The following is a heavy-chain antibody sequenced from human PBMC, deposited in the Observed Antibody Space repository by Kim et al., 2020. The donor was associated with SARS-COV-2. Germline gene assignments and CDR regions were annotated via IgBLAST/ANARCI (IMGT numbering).Heavy chain of an antibody. CDR2: ISGSGGST. Sequence: GGSLRLSCAASEFTFSSYAMSWVRQAPGKGLQWVSCISGSGGSTYYADSVKGRFTVSRDNSKNTLFLQMNSLGAEDTAVYYCAKGRHDILTDHDYWGQGTLVTVSS. V-gene: IGHV3-23*01. D-gene: IGHD3-9*01. CDR3: AKGRHDILTDHDY. J-gene: IGHJ4*02. CDR1: EFTFSSYA.